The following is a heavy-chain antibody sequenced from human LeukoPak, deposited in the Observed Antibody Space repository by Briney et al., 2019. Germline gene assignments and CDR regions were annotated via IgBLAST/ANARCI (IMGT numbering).Heavy chain of an antibody. CDR2: ISGSGHDT. CDR3: AIRDGNNDRDY. CDR1: GFTFSSYA. D-gene: IGHD5-24*01. J-gene: IGHJ4*02. Sequence: GRSLRLSCAASGFTFSSYAMSWVRQAPGKGLEWVSAISGSGHDTYYADSVKGRFTISRDNSKNTLYLQMDSLRVDDTALYYCAIRDGNNDRDYWGQGILVTVSS. V-gene: IGHV3-23*01.